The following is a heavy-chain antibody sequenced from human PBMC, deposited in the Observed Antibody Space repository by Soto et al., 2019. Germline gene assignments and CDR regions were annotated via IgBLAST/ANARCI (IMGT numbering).Heavy chain of an antibody. J-gene: IGHJ4*02. D-gene: IGHD6-19*01. CDR3: AKASPTAVAGRAFDY. V-gene: IGHV3-30*18. CDR1: GFTFSSYG. Sequence: LRLSCAASGFTFSSYGMHWVRQAPGKGLEWVAVISYDGSNKYYADSVKGRFTISRDNSKNTLYLQMNSLRAEDTAVYYCAKASPTAVAGRAFDYWGQGTLVTVSS. CDR2: ISYDGSNK.